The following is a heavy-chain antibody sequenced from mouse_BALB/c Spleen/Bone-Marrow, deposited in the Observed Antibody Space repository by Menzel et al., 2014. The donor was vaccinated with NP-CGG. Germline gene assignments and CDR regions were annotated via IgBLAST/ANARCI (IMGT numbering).Heavy chain of an antibody. V-gene: IGHV1-14*01. J-gene: IGHJ3*01. CDR2: INPYNDGT. CDR3: ARNYRYDGFAY. Sequence: LVESGPELVKPGASVKMSCKASGYTFTSYVMHWVKQKPGQGLEWIGYINPYNDGTKYNEKFKGKATLTSDKSSSTAYMELSSLTSEDSAVYYWARNYRYDGFAYWGQGTLVTVSA. D-gene: IGHD2-14*01. CDR1: GYTFTSYV.